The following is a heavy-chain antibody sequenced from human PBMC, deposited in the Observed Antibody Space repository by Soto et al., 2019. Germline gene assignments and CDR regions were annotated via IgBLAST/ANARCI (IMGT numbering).Heavy chain of an antibody. Sequence: SETLSLTCIVSGEAISISSYYLGWIRQPPGKGLEWIGSIYYSGRTYYNPSFKSRVTISIDTSKNQFSLKLSSVTATDTAVYYCARQRTTVVTKAYFDHWGQGAMVTV. CDR2: IYYSGRT. CDR3: ARQRTTVVTKAYFDH. J-gene: IGHJ4*02. D-gene: IGHD2-21*02. CDR1: GEAISISSYY. V-gene: IGHV4-39*01.